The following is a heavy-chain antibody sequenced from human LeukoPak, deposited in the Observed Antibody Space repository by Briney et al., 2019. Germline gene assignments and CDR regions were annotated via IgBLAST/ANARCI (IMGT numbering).Heavy chain of an antibody. D-gene: IGHD5-18*01. Sequence: GESLKISCKGSGYSFTRYWIGWVRQMPGKGLEWMGIIYPGDSDTLYSPSFEGQVTISADKSISTAYLQWSSLKASDTAMYYCARRGYSYGYDYWGQGTLVTVSS. V-gene: IGHV5-51*01. J-gene: IGHJ4*02. CDR3: ARRGYSYGYDY. CDR2: IYPGDSDT. CDR1: GYSFTRYW.